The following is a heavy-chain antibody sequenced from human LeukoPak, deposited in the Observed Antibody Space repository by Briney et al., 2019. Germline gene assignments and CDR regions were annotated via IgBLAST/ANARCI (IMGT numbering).Heavy chain of an antibody. CDR1: GFTFSSYS. CDR2: ISSSSYI. CDR3: ARDVDGVYFDY. J-gene: IGHJ4*02. V-gene: IGHV3-21*01. Sequence: GGSLRLSCAASGFTFSSYSMNWVRQAPGKGLEWVSSISSSSYIYYADSVKGRFTISRDNAKNSLYLQMNSLRAEDTAVYYCARDVDGVYFDYWGQGTLVTVSS. D-gene: IGHD2-15*01.